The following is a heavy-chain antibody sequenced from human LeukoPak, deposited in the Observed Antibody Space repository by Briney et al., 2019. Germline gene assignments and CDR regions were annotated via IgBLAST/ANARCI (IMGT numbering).Heavy chain of an antibody. CDR2: IYYSGST. CDR3: ATTAGYSIREYYFDY. V-gene: IGHV4-39*07. Sequence: SETLSLTCTVSGGSISSSSYYWGWIRQPPGKGLEWIGSIYYSGSTYYNPSLKSRVTISVDTSKNQFSLKLSSVTAADTAVYYCATTAGYSIREYYFDYWGQGTLVTVSS. D-gene: IGHD6-13*01. J-gene: IGHJ4*02. CDR1: GGSISSSSYY.